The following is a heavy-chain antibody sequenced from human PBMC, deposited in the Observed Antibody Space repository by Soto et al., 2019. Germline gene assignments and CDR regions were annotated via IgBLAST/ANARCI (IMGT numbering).Heavy chain of an antibody. CDR2: MSGSGSMK. D-gene: IGHD2-15*01. J-gene: IGHJ4*02. V-gene: IGHV3-23*01. CDR3: AKEAVASEQVPIPGDS. CDR1: GLTFRNYA. Sequence: GSLRLSCTASGLTFRNYAMTWVRQAPGRGLEWVSGMSGSGSMKYYADSVKGRFTISRDNSKNMLFLQMDSLRDEDTAMYHCAKEAVASEQVPIPGDSWGQGTLVTVSS.